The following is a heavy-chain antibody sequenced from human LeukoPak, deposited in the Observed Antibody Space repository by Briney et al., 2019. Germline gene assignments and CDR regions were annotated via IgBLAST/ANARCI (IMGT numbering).Heavy chain of an antibody. J-gene: IGHJ4*02. CDR1: GFTFSSYE. D-gene: IGHD5/OR15-5a*01. Sequence: QPGGSLRLSCVASGFTFSSYEMNWVRQAPGKGLEWVSYISSSGSTIYYADSVKGRFTISRDNAKNSLYLQMNSLRAEDTALYYCARDPPPETSVWHGSVWGQGTLVTVSS. CDR3: ARDPPPETSVWHGSV. V-gene: IGHV3-48*03. CDR2: ISSSGSTI.